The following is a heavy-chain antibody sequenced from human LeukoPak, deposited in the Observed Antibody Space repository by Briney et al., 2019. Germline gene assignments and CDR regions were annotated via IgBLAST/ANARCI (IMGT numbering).Heavy chain of an antibody. V-gene: IGHV3-20*01. Sequence: PGGSPRLSCAASGFTFDDYGMSWVRQAPGKGLEWVSGINWNGSSTGYADSVKGRFTISRDNAKNSLYLQMDSLRAEDTALYHCARGSQVPFDYWGQGTLVTVSS. D-gene: IGHD1-1*01. J-gene: IGHJ4*02. CDR1: GFTFDDYG. CDR2: INWNGSST. CDR3: ARGSQVPFDY.